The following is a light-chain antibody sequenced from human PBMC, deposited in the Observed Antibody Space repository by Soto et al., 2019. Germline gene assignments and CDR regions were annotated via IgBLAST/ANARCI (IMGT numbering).Light chain of an antibody. CDR1: SSNIGAIYD. V-gene: IGLV1-40*01. CDR3: QSYDSSLSVV. J-gene: IGLJ2*01. Sequence: QSVLTQPPSVSGAPGQRVTISCTGSSSNIGAIYDVQWYQQLPGAAPKLLIYGNTNRPSGVPDRFSGSKSGTSASLAITGLQAEDEADYYCQSYDSSLSVVFGGGTKLTVL. CDR2: GNT.